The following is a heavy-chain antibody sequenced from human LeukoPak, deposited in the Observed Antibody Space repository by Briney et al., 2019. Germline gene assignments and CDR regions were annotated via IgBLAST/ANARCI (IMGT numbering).Heavy chain of an antibody. CDR1: GFTVSSNY. CDR2: IYSGGST. V-gene: IGHV3-53*05. CDR3: ARGRLRFLEWLLPYFDY. Sequence: PGGSLRLSCAASGFTVSSNYMSWVRQAPGKGLEWVSVIYSGGSTYYADSVKGRFTISRDNSKNTLYLQMGSLRAEDMALYYCARGRLRFLEWLLPYFDYWGQGTLVTVSS. D-gene: IGHD3-3*01. J-gene: IGHJ4*02.